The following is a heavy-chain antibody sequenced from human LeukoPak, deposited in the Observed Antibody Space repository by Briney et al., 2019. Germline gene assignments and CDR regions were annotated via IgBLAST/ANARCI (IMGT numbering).Heavy chain of an antibody. CDR1: GASFSGYY. CDR2: INHSGST. J-gene: IGHJ6*02. V-gene: IGHV4-34*01. Sequence: SETLSLTCAVYGASFSGYYWSWVRQPPGKGLEWVGEINHSGSTNYKPSLKSRVTISVDTSKNQFSLKLSSVTAADTAVYYCAREAYYCCGMDVGGQGTTVSVSS. CDR3: AREAYYCCGMDV.